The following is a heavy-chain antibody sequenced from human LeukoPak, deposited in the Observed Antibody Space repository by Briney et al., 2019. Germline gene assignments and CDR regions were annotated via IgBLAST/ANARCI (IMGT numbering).Heavy chain of an antibody. CDR1: GGSMRCGHYQ. V-gene: IGHV4-31*03. CDR2: IYYSGST. D-gene: IGHD1-26*01. Sequence: SQTLSLTCTVSGGSMRCGHYQWPWIRQHPGKGLEWIGYIYYSGSTYYNPSLKSRVTISVDTSKNQFSLKLSYVAAAHTAVHCAGRVLLVGAPGANYYYMDVWGKGTTVTVSS. J-gene: IGHJ6*03. CDR3: GRVLLVGAPGANYYYMDV.